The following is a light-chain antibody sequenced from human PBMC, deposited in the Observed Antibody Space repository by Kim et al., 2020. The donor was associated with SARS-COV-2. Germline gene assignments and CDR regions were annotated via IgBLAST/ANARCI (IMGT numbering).Light chain of an antibody. J-gene: IGKJ2*01. Sequence: VSPGESASLSSRASRSVGSNLAWYQHKPGQAPRLLIFDTSKRATGVPARFSGSGSGTLFTLTISDLQSEDFAFYYCQQYMNWPPYTFGQGTKLEI. CDR2: DTS. V-gene: IGKV3-15*01. CDR1: RSVGSN. CDR3: QQYMNWPPYT.